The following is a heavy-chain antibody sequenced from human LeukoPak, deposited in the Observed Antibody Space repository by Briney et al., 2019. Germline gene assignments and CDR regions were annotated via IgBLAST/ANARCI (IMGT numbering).Heavy chain of an antibody. CDR1: GYTFTSYG. D-gene: IGHD6-13*01. CDR3: ARDRYSSSWYETDY. CDR2: ISAYNGNT. V-gene: IGHV1-18*04. J-gene: IGHJ4*02. Sequence: GASVKVSCKASGYTFTSYGISWVRRAPGQGLEWMGWISAYNGNTNYAQKLQGRVTMTTDTSTSTAYMELRSLRSDDTAVYYCARDRYSSSWYETDYWGQGTLVTVSS.